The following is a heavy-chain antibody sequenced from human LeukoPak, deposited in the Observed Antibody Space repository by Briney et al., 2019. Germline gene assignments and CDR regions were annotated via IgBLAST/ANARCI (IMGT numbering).Heavy chain of an antibody. Sequence: GGSLRLSCAASGFTFSSYAMHWVRQAPGKGLEWVSVIYSGGSTYYADSVKGRFTISRDNSKNTLYLQMNSLRAEDTAVYYCARDVATEKMFDPWGQGTLVTVSS. V-gene: IGHV3-66*01. J-gene: IGHJ5*02. CDR1: GFTFSSYA. CDR3: ARDVATEKMFDP. CDR2: IYSGGST.